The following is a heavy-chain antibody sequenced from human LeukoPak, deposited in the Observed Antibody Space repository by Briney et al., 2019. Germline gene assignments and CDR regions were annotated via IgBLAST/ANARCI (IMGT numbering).Heavy chain of an antibody. D-gene: IGHD6-19*01. Sequence: GGSLRLSCAASGFIFSNYAMSWVRQVPGRGLEWVSAISSRGDSTYFADSVKGRFTISRDNSKNSLYLQMNTVRAEDTAVYYCVKGPRPDITVAHTVENWGQGTLVTVSS. CDR2: ISSRGDST. CDR3: VKGPRPDITVAHTVEN. CDR1: GFIFSNYA. J-gene: IGHJ4*02. V-gene: IGHV3-23*01.